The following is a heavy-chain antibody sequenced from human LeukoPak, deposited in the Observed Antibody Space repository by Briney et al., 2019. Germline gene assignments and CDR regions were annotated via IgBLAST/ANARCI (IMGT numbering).Heavy chain of an antibody. CDR3: ARAGNSTSRRYFDY. D-gene: IGHD6-6*01. CDR1: GFTFSSYW. V-gene: IGHV3-74*01. Sequence: GGSLRLSXAASGFTFSSYWMHWVRQAPGKGLVWVSRINGDGSSTSYADSVKGRLTISRDNAKNTLYLQMNSLRAEDTAVYYCARAGNSTSRRYFDYWGQGTLVTVSS. CDR2: INGDGSST. J-gene: IGHJ4*02.